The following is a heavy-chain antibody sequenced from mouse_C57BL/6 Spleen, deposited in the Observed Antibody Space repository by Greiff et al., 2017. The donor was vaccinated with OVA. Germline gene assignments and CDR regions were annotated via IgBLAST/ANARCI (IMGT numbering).Heavy chain of an antibody. Sequence: EVQLQQSGPELVKPGASVKISCKASGYTFTDYYMNWVKQSHGKSLEWIGDINPNNGGTSYNQKFKGKATLTVDKSSSTAYMELRSLTSEDSAVYYCAREAITTVVAPYYYAMDYWGQGTSVTVSS. D-gene: IGHD1-1*01. CDR2: INPNNGGT. CDR1: GYTFTDYY. J-gene: IGHJ4*01. V-gene: IGHV1-26*01. CDR3: AREAITTVVAPYYYAMDY.